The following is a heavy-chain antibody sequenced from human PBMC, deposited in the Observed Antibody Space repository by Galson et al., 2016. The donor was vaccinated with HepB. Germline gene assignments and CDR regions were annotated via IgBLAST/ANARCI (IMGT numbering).Heavy chain of an antibody. CDR2: INRRGRT. CDR3: ARGGFCTGGSCPWPNWFDP. V-gene: IGHV4-34*01. J-gene: IGHJ5*02. D-gene: IGHD2-15*01. Sequence: RQSPGKGLEWIGEINRRGRTNYSPSLESRVSMSVDPSKEQFSLKVNSVTAADTAVYYCARGGFCTGGSCPWPNWFDPWGQGTLVTVSS.